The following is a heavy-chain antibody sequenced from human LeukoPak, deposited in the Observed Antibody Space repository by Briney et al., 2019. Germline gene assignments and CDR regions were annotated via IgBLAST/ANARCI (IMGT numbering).Heavy chain of an antibody. D-gene: IGHD3-16*01. CDR1: GVTFDGYS. V-gene: IGHV3-43*02. Sequence: GGSLRLSCTASGVTFDGYSMNWIRQAPGKGLEWVSLISGDGGSTYYADSVKGRFTISRDNSKNSLYLQMNSLRTEDTALYYCAKGNGDNWGQGTLVTVSS. CDR2: ISGDGGST. J-gene: IGHJ4*02. CDR3: AKGNGDN.